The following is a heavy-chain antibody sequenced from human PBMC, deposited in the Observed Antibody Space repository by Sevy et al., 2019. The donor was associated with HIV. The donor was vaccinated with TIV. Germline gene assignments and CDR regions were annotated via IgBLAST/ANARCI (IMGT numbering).Heavy chain of an antibody. CDR3: ARVYIWNGFLGY. CDR2: INHSGGT. V-gene: IGHV4-34*01. Sequence: SETLSLTCAVHGGSLSGYYWHWIRQSPGKGLEWIGEINHSGGTNYNPSLKSRVTISLDTSENQFSLKLSSVTAADTAVYYCARVYIWNGFLGYWGQGTPVTVSS. J-gene: IGHJ4*02. CDR1: GGSLSGYY. D-gene: IGHD1-1*01.